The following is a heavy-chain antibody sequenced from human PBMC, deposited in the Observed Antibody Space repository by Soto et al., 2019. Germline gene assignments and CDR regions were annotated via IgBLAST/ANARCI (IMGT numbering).Heavy chain of an antibody. V-gene: IGHV4-31*03. CDR3: ARNGYSYGLDV. Sequence: LSLTCTVSGGSTSSGGFYWSWIRQHPGKGLEWIGYIYYSGISYYNPSLKSRVSISLNTSRNQFSMTLNSVTAADTAVYYCARNGYSYGLDVWGQVATVTVSS. D-gene: IGHD1-1*01. CDR1: GGSTSSGGFY. CDR2: IYYSGIS. J-gene: IGHJ6*02.